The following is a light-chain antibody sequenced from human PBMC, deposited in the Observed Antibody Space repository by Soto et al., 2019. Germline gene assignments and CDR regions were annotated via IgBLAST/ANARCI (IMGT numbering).Light chain of an antibody. CDR3: QQYSGPWT. CDR1: QNINNW. V-gene: IGKV1-5*03. CDR2: EAS. J-gene: IGKJ1*01. Sequence: DIQMTQSPSTLSASVGDRVTINCRASQNINNWLAWYQQKPGKAPKLLIYEASNLEGGVPSRFSGSGSGTDFPLTISSLQPDDFATYFCQQYSGPWTFGQGTKVDIK.